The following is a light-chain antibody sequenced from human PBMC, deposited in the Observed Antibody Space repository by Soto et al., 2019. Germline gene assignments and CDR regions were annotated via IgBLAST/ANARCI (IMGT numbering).Light chain of an antibody. CDR3: QQYLNSPRT. Sequence: VFTQSPGTLSLSPGEGATLSCRASQRVASDLAWYLQKPGQPPRLLIYDASTRATGIPDRISGSGSERDFTLTISRLEPEDAVVYYCQQYLNSPRTFGQGTKVDIK. CDR2: DAS. J-gene: IGKJ1*01. V-gene: IGKV3-20*01. CDR1: QRVASD.